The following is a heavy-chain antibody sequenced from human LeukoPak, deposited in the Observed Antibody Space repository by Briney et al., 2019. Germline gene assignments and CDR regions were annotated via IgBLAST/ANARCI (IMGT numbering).Heavy chain of an antibody. D-gene: IGHD5-24*01. CDR1: GYTFTNNF. V-gene: IGHV1-46*01. Sequence: ASVKVSCKAYGYTFTNNFMHCVRQDPGQGLEWIGLINPSGDNTWYAQKFQGRVTMTRDMATSTDYLEVSSLRSEDTAVYYCARDNSLRDTAWWFDPWGQGTLVTVSS. CDR2: INPSGDNT. J-gene: IGHJ5*02. CDR3: ARDNSLRDTAWWFDP.